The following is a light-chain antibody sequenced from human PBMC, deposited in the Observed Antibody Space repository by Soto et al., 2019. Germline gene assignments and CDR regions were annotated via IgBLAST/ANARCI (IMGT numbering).Light chain of an antibody. J-gene: IGKJ2*01. CDR3: QQSYSTPPD. Sequence: DIQMTQSPSSLSASVGDRVTITCRASQSISSYLNWYQQKPGKAPKLLIYAASSLQCGVPSRFSGSGSGTDFTLTISSLQPEDFATYYCQQSYSTPPDFGQGTKLEIK. CDR2: AAS. V-gene: IGKV1-39*01. CDR1: QSISSY.